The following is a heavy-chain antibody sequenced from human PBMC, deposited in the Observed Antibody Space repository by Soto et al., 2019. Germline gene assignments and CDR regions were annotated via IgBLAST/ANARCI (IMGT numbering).Heavy chain of an antibody. CDR3: ARDNWEYSRYPRGSWFDP. D-gene: IGHD6-6*01. Sequence: SVKVSCKASGGALSSYAISWVRQAPGQGLEWMGGIIPIFGTANYAQKFKGRVTITADESTSTAYMELSSLRSEYTAVYYCARDNWEYSRYPRGSWFDPWGQGTLVTVSS. CDR2: IIPIFGTA. V-gene: IGHV1-69*13. J-gene: IGHJ5*02. CDR1: GGALSSYA.